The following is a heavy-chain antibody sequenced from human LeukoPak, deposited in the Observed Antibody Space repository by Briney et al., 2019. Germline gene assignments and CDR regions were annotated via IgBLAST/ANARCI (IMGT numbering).Heavy chain of an antibody. CDR3: ARRSGIAVAGAFDY. V-gene: IGHV3-23*01. CDR2: ISGSGGST. Sequence: GGSLRLSCAASGFTFRSYAMHWVRQAPGKGLEWVSGISGSGGSTYYADSVKGRFTISRDNSKNTLYLQMNSLRAEDTAVYYCARRSGIAVAGAFDYWGQGTLVTVSS. D-gene: IGHD6-19*01. CDR1: GFTFRSYA. J-gene: IGHJ4*02.